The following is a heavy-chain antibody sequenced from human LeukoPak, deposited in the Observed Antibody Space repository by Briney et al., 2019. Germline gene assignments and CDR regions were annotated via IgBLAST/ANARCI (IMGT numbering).Heavy chain of an antibody. CDR2: INHSGST. V-gene: IGHV4-34*01. D-gene: IGHD3-9*01. CDR1: GGSFSGYY. J-gene: IGHJ4*02. Sequence: SETLSLPCAVYGGSFSGYYWSWIRQPPGKGLEWIGEINHSGSTNYNPSLKSRVTISVDTSKNQFSLKLSSVTAADTAVYYCARGRSFYDILTGFDNRGYSDYWGQGTLVTSSS. CDR3: ARGRSFYDILTGFDNRGYSDY.